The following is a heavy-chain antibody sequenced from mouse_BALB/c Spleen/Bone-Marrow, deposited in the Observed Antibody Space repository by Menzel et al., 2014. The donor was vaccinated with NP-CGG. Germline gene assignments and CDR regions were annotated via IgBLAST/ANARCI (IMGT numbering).Heavy chain of an antibody. CDR1: GFTFSDYY. Sequence: EVKVEESGGGLVQPGGSLKLSCATSGFTFSDYYMYWVRQTPEKRLEWVAYISNGGGSTYYPDTVKGRFTIPRDNAKNTLYLQMSRLKSEDTAMYYCARHLYGNYGAMDYWGQGTSVTVSS. CDR3: ARHLYGNYGAMDY. D-gene: IGHD2-1*01. CDR2: ISNGGGST. V-gene: IGHV5-12*02. J-gene: IGHJ4*01.